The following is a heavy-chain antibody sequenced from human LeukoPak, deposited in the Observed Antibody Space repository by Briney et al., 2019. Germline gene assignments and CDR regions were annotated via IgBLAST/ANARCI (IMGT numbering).Heavy chain of an antibody. CDR1: GVSISSYY. V-gene: IGHV4-59*01. Sequence: SETLSLTCTVSGVSISSYYWSWIRQPPGKGVEWIGYVYYSGSAHYNPSLKSRVTISVDTSKNQFSLKVSSVTAADRAIYYCAGETYYYFDYWGQGTLVTASS. J-gene: IGHJ4*02. CDR3: AGETYYYFDY. CDR2: VYYSGSA. D-gene: IGHD1-26*01.